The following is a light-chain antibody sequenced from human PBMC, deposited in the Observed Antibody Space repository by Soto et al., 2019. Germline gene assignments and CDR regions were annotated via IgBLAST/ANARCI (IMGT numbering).Light chain of an antibody. CDR1: QSITSY. Sequence: DIQMTQSPSFLSASVGDRVTISCRASQSITSYLNWYQHKLGKAPKLLIYAASSLQSGVPSRFSGSGSGTDFTLTISGLQAEDFATYYCQQSYSRFLTFGGGTKLEIK. J-gene: IGKJ4*01. CDR3: QQSYSRFLT. V-gene: IGKV1-39*01. CDR2: AAS.